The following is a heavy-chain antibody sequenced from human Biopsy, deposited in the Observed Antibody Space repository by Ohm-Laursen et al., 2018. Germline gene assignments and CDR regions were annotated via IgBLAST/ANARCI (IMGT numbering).Heavy chain of an antibody. V-gene: IGHV1-69*06. CDR1: GGTFSNYG. Sequence: SVKVSCKAPGGTFSNYGVNWVRQAPGQGLEWLGGNIPILGTGNYAQKFQDRATVAANTSTSTATMELRSLRSDDTAVYYCATKLTGYFHHWGQGTLVIVSS. CDR3: ATKLTGYFHH. J-gene: IGHJ1*01. CDR2: NIPILGTG. D-gene: IGHD3-9*01.